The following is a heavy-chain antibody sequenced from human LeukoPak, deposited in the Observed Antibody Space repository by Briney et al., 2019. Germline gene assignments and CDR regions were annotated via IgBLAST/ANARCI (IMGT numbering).Heavy chain of an antibody. CDR2: TRNKANSYTT. CDR3: ARDLHPQDDYSTYGMDV. J-gene: IGHJ6*02. Sequence: PGGSLRLSCAASGFTFSDHYMDWVRQAPGKGLEWVGRTRNKANSYTTEYAASVKGRFTISRDNSKNTLYLQMNSLRAEDTAVYYCARDLHPQDDYSTYGMDVWGQGTTVTVSS. CDR1: GFTFSDHY. D-gene: IGHD4-11*01. V-gene: IGHV3-72*01.